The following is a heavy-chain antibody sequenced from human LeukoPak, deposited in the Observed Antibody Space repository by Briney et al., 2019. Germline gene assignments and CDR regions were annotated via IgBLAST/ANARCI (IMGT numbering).Heavy chain of an antibody. CDR3: ARASYGSYVPFFDY. V-gene: IGHV3-48*03. CDR2: ISSSGSTM. J-gene: IGHJ4*02. CDR1: GFTFSSYE. D-gene: IGHD1-26*01. Sequence: PGGSLRLSCEVSGFTFSSYEMNWVRQAPGKGLEWVSYISSSGSTMFYADSVKGRFTISRDNAKNSLYLQMNSLRAEDTAVYYCARASYGSYVPFFDYWGQGTLVTVSS.